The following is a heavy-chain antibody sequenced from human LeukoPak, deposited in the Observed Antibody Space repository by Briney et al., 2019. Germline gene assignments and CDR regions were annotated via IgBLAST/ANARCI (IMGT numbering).Heavy chain of an antibody. CDR1: GDSVSSNSAA. V-gene: IGHV6-1*01. CDR3: ARARYYGSGSSYNWFDP. CDR2: TYYRSKWYN. Sequence: SQTLSLTCAISGDSVSSNSAAWNWIRQSPSRGLEWLGSTYYRSKWYNDYAVSVKSRITNNPDTSKNQFSLQLNSVTPEDTAVYYCARARYYGSGSSYNWFDPWGQGTLVTVSS. J-gene: IGHJ5*02. D-gene: IGHD3-10*01.